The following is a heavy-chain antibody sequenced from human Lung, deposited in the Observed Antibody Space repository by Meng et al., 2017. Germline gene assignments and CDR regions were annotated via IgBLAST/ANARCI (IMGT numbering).Heavy chain of an antibody. CDR3: ARDEDISAAGKLFGDY. CDR1: GSNFPDYW. J-gene: IGHJ4*02. CDR2: IDPKSGDT. Sequence: QEQRVQAGAEVTKPVAQVKVSCKPPGSNFPDYWLHWVRRAPGQGLEWMGRIDPKSGDTHYAQRFQGRVTMTGDTSISTAYMELSGLRSDDTAMYYCARDEDISAAGKLFGDYWGQGTLVTVSS. V-gene: IGHV1-2*06. D-gene: IGHD6-13*01.